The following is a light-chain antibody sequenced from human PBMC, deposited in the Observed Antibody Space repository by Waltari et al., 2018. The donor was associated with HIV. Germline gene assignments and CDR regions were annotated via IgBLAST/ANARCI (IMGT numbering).Light chain of an antibody. Sequence: QSALTQPPSASGSPGQSVTISCTGISSDVGDYNYVSWYQQHPGKAPQLMIYEVNKRPSGVPDRFAVSKSGNTASLTVSGLRAEDEADYYCSSYVGSNRVFGGGTKLTVL. V-gene: IGLV2-8*01. CDR2: EVN. J-gene: IGLJ3*02. CDR1: SSDVGDYNY. CDR3: SSYVGSNRV.